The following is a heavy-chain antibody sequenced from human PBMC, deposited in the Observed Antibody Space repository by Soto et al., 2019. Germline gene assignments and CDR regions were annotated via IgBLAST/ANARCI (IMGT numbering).Heavy chain of an antibody. CDR1: GGSVSSGTHY. CDR3: ARVGVSGQRVDY. J-gene: IGHJ4*02. CDR2: IYYSGST. Sequence: QVQLQESGPGLVKPSETLSLTCTVSGGSVSSGTHYWSWIRQPPGKGLEWIGYIYYSGSTNYNPSLKSRVTISVDTAKNQFSLKLSSVTAADTAVYYCARVGVSGQRVDYWGQGTLVTVSS. V-gene: IGHV4-61*01. D-gene: IGHD6-6*01.